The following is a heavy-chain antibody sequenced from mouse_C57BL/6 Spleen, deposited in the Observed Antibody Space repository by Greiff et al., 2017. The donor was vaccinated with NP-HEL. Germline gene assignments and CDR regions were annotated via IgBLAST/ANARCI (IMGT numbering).Heavy chain of an antibody. CDR2: IYPGDGDT. CDR3: ARPYYSNQYYFDY. J-gene: IGHJ2*01. Sequence: VQLQQSGPELVKPGASVKISCKASGYAFSSSWMNWVKQRPGKGLEWIGRIYPGDGDTNYNGKFKGKATLTADKSSSTAYRQLSSLTSEDSAVYFCARPYYSNQYYFDYWGQGTTLTVSS. D-gene: IGHD2-5*01. CDR1: GYAFSSSW. V-gene: IGHV1-82*01.